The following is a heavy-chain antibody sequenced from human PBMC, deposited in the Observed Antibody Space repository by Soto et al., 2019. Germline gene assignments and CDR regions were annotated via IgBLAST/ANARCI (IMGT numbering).Heavy chain of an antibody. J-gene: IGHJ6*02. V-gene: IGHV1-69*06. D-gene: IGHD3-22*01. CDR1: GGTFSSYA. CDR3: ARVDSSGYYPHYYGMDV. CDR2: IIPIFGTA. Sequence: QVQLVQSGAEVKKPGSSVKVSCKASGGTFSSYAISWVRQAPGQGLEWMGGIIPIFGTANYAQKFQGRVTITADKSTSTAYMELSSLRSKDTAVYYCARVDSSGYYPHYYGMDVWGQGTTVTVSS.